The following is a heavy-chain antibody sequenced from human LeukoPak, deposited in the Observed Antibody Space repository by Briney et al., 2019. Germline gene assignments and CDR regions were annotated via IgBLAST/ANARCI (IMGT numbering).Heavy chain of an antibody. V-gene: IGHV5-10-1*01. CDR2: IDPSNSYT. Sequence: GESLKISCKGSGYSFTSYWISWVRQLPGKGLEWMGRIDPSNSYTNYSPSFQGHVTISADKSISTAYLQWSSLKASDTAMYCCVIDAFDIWGQGTMVTVSS. J-gene: IGHJ3*02. CDR1: GYSFTSYW. D-gene: IGHD3-10*01. CDR3: VIDAFDI.